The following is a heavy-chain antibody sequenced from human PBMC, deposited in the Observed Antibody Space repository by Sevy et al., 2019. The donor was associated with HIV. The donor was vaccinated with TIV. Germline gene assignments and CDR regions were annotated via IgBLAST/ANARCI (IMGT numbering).Heavy chain of an antibody. CDR2: ISWNSGSI. Sequence: GGSLRLSCAASGFTFDDYAMHWVRQAPGKGLEWVSGISWNSGSIDYADSVKGRFTISRDNAKNSVYLQMNSLRTEDMALYYCAKDKESDRYSGYTYGMDVWGQGTTVTVSS. CDR3: AKDKESDRYSGYTYGMDV. CDR1: GFTFDDYA. D-gene: IGHD5-12*01. J-gene: IGHJ6*02. V-gene: IGHV3-9*03.